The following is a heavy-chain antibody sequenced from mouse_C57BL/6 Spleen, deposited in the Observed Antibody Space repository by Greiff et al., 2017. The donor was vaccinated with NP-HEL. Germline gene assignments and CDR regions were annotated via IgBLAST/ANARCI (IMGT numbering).Heavy chain of an antibody. J-gene: IGHJ1*03. CDR2: IRLKSDNYAT. CDR1: GFTFSNYW. D-gene: IGHD2-2*01. CDR3: TVWVTGYFDV. V-gene: IGHV6-3*01. Sequence: EVKLVESGGGLVQPGGSMKLSCVASGFTFSNYWMNWVRQSPEKGLEWVAQIRLKSDNYATHYAESVKGRFTISRDDSKSSVYLQMNNLRAEDTGIYYCTVWVTGYFDVWGTGTTVTVSS.